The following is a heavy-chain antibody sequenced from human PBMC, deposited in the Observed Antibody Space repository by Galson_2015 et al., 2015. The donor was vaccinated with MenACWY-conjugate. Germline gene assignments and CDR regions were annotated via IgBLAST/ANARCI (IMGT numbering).Heavy chain of an antibody. D-gene: IGHD2-15*01. J-gene: IGHJ4*02. CDR2: MSNGGETI. V-gene: IGHV3-48*04. CDR3: TRDRGYCTGGRCYRYFDF. Sequence: SLRLSCAASGFTFTIYSLSWVRQAPGKGLEWIPYMSNGGETIYYADSVRGRFTISRDNTKNSVYLQMHSLRAEDTSVYYCTRDRGYCTGGRCYRYFDFWGQGTLVTVSS. CDR1: GFTFTIYS.